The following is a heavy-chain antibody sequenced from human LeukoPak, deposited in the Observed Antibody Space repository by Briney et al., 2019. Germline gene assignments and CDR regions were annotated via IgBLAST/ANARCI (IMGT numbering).Heavy chain of an antibody. CDR2: IYWDDDK. D-gene: IGHD1-26*01. CDR3: AHIVGAAPFIPFDY. V-gene: IGHV2-5*02. J-gene: IGHJ4*02. CDR1: GFSLSTSGVG. Sequence: SGPTLVKPTQILTLTCTFSGFSLSTSGVGVGWIRQPPGKALEWLALIYWDDDKRYSPSLKSRLTITKDTSKNQVVLTMTNMDPVDTATYYCAHIVGAAPFIPFDYWGQGTLVTVSS.